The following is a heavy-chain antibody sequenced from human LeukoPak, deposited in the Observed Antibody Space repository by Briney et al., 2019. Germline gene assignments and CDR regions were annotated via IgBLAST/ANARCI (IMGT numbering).Heavy chain of an antibody. Sequence: SETLSLTCTVSGGSISSYYWSWIRQPPGKGLEWIGYIYYSGSTNYNPSLKSRVTISVDTSKNQFSLKLSSVTAADTAVYYCARDPGWGSHSSSWSPPNWFDPWGQGTLVTVSS. CDR3: ARDPGWGSHSSSWSPPNWFDP. CDR1: GGSISSYY. J-gene: IGHJ5*02. CDR2: IYYSGST. D-gene: IGHD6-13*01. V-gene: IGHV4-59*01.